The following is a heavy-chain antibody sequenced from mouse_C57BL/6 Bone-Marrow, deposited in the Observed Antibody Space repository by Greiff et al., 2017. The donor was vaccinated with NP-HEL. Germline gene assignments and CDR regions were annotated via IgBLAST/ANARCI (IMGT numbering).Heavy chain of an antibody. CDR2: ISYDGSN. V-gene: IGHV3-6*01. J-gene: IGHJ2*01. CDR3: ARDYYGSSYGGY. D-gene: IGHD1-1*01. CDR1: GYSITSGYY. Sequence: VQLKESGPGLVKPSQSLSLTCSVTGYSITSGYYWNWIRQFPGNKLEWMGYISYDGSNNYNPSLKNRISITRDTSKNQFFLKLNSVTTEDTATYYCARDYYGSSYGGYWGQGTTLTVSS.